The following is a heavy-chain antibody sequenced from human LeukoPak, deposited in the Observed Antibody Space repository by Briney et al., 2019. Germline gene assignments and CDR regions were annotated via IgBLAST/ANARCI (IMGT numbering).Heavy chain of an antibody. V-gene: IGHV1-18*01. CDR3: ANGYPDFSGIAAAGAY. D-gene: IGHD6-13*01. CDR1: GGTFSSYA. Sequence: APVKVSCKASGGTFSSYAISWVRQAPGQGLEWMGWISAYNGNTNYAQKLQGRVTMTTGTSTSTAYMELRSLRAEDTAVYYCANGYPDFSGIAAAGAYWGQGTLVTVSS. CDR2: ISAYNGNT. J-gene: IGHJ4*02.